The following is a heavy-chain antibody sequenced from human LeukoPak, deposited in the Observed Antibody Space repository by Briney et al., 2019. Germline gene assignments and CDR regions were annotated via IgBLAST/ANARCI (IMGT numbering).Heavy chain of an antibody. V-gene: IGHV4-39*01. CDR1: GGSISSSSYY. Sequence: SETLSLTCTVSGGSISSSSYYWGWFRQPPGKGLEWIGSIYYSGSTYYNPSLKSRVTISVDTSKNQFSLKLSSVTAADTAVYYCARHRLLWFGGIDYWGQGTLVTVSS. J-gene: IGHJ4*02. D-gene: IGHD3-10*01. CDR3: ARHRLLWFGGIDY. CDR2: IYYSGST.